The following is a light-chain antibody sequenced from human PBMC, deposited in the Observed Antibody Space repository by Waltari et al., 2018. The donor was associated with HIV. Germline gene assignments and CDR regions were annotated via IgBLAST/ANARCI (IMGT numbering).Light chain of an antibody. Sequence: QSALTQPRSVSGSPGQSVTISCTGPSSDVGGYHYVSWYQQHPGKAPKLMIYDVSKRPAGVPDRFSGSKSGNTASLTISGLQAEDEADYYCCSYAGSYTRVFGGGTKLTVL. CDR3: CSYAGSYTRV. CDR1: SSDVGGYHY. J-gene: IGLJ2*01. V-gene: IGLV2-11*01. CDR2: DVS.